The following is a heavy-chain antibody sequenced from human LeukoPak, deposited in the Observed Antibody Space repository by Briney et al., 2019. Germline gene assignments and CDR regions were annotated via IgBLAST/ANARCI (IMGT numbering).Heavy chain of an antibody. V-gene: IGHV3-30*02. CDR3: AKNKYSSSSGLVF. CDR1: VFTCSSYG. Sequence: GGPLRLSCAAAVFTCSSYGMHCVRPAPGKVQEWGAFIRYDGSNKYYADSVKGRFTICRDNSKNTLYLQMIRAGATDADFCYSAKNKYSSSSGLVFWGQGTLVTVSS. J-gene: IGHJ4*02. D-gene: IGHD6-6*01. CDR2: IRYDGSNK.